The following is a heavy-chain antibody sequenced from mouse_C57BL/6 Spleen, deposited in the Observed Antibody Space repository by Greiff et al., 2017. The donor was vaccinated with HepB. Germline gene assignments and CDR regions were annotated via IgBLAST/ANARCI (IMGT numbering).Heavy chain of an antibody. CDR2: INPGSGGT. CDR3: ARRGYGSLYYAMDY. J-gene: IGHJ4*01. Sequence: VKLMESGAELVRPGTSVKVSCKASGYAFTNYLIEWVKQRPGQGLEWIGVINPGSGGTNYNEKFKGKATLTADKSSSTAYMQLSSLTSEDSAVYFCARRGYGSLYYAMDYWGQGTSVTVSS. V-gene: IGHV1-54*01. CDR1: GYAFTNYL. D-gene: IGHD1-1*01.